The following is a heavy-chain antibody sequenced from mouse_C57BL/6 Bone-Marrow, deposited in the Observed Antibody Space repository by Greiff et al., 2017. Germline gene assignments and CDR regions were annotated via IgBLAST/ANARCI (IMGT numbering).Heavy chain of an antibody. V-gene: IGHV7-3*01. CDR3: ARWGYYGPLYAIDY. CDR1: GFTFTDYY. CDR2: IRNKANGYTT. D-gene: IGHD1-1*01. J-gene: IGHJ4*01. Sequence: EVHLVESGGGLVQPGGSLSLSCAASGFTFTDYYMSWVRQPPGKALEWLGFIRNKANGYTTEYSASVKGRLTISRDNSQSILYLRMNALRAEDSATYYCARWGYYGPLYAIDYWGQGTSVTVSS.